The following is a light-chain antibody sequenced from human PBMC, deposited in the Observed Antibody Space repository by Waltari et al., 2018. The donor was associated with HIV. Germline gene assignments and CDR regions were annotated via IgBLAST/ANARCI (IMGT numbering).Light chain of an antibody. CDR1: SSNIGKTY. Sequence: QSVLTQPPSASGTPGQRVTISCSGSSSNIGKTYVYWYQQLPGAAPKLLIYRNNQRPSGVPDRCSGSKSGTSASLAISGLRSEDEADYYCAAWDDSLSVVFGGGTKLTVL. CDR2: RNN. V-gene: IGLV1-47*01. CDR3: AAWDDSLSVV. J-gene: IGLJ2*01.